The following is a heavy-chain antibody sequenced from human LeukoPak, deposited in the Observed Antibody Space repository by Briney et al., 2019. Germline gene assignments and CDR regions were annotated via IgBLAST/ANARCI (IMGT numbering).Heavy chain of an antibody. CDR3: ARDLWFGEWKRGDAFDI. J-gene: IGHJ3*02. CDR2: IYYSGST. D-gene: IGHD3-10*01. Sequence: SETLSLTCTVSGGSISSYYWSWIRQPPGKGLEWIGYIYYSGSTNYNPSLKSRVTISVDTSKNQFSLKLSSVTAADTAVYHCARDLWFGEWKRGDAFDIWGQGTMVTVSS. CDR1: GGSISSYY. V-gene: IGHV4-59*01.